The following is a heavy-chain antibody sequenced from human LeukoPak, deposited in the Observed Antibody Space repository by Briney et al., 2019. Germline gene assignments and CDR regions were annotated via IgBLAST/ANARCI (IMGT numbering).Heavy chain of an antibody. J-gene: IGHJ4*02. V-gene: IGHV1-69*13. CDR2: IIPIFGTA. CDR3: ATSTPPNLGYCSSTSCYWFDY. D-gene: IGHD2-2*01. CDR1: GGTFSSYA. Sequence: GASVKFSCKASGGTFSSYAISWVRQAPGQGLEWMGGIIPIFGTANYAQKFQGRVTITADESTSTAYMELSSLRSEDTAVYYCATSTPPNLGYCSSTSCYWFDYWGQGTLVTVSS.